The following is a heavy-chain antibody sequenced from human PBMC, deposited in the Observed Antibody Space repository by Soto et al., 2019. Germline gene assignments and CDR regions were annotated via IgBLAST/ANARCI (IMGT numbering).Heavy chain of an antibody. J-gene: IGHJ5*02. CDR1: GGSISSGDYY. D-gene: IGHD3-22*01. CDR2: IYYSGST. Sequence: SETLSLTCTVSGGSISSGDYYWSWIRQPPGKGLEWIGYIYYSGSTYYNPSLKSRVTISVATSKNQFSLKLSSVTAADTAVYYCARDLLTPNYYDSSGFWFDPWGQGTLVTVSS. V-gene: IGHV4-30-4*01. CDR3: ARDLLTPNYYDSSGFWFDP.